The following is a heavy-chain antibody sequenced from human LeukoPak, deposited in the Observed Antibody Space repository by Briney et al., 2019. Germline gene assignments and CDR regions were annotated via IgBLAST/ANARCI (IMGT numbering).Heavy chain of an antibody. CDR2: TRNKANSYTT. CDR1: GFTFSDHH. D-gene: IGHD5-12*01. Sequence: AESLRLSYAASGFTFSDHHMDWVRQAPGKGLEWVGRTRNKANSYTTEYAASVKGRFTISRDDSKNSLYLQMNSLKTEDTAVYYCARGGYDDYYYYYYMDVWGKGTTVTVSS. CDR3: ARGGYDDYYYYYYMDV. V-gene: IGHV3-72*01. J-gene: IGHJ6*03.